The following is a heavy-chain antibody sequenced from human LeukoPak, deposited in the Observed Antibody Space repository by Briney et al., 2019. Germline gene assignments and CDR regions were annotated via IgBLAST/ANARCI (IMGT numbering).Heavy chain of an antibody. Sequence: ASVKVSCKASGYTFTSYYMHWVRQAPGQGLAWMGIINPSGGSTSYAQKFQGRVTMTRDTSTSTVYMELSSLRSEDTAVYYCARPGIAAAGPVPYFDYWGQGTLVTVSS. D-gene: IGHD6-13*01. V-gene: IGHV1-46*01. J-gene: IGHJ4*02. CDR3: ARPGIAAAGPVPYFDY. CDR1: GYTFTSYY. CDR2: INPSGGST.